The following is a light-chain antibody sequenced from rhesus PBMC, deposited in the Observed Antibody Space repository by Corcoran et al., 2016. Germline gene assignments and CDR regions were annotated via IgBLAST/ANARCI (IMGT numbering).Light chain of an antibody. CDR1: QGINNE. V-gene: IGKV1-94*01. J-gene: IGKJ1*01. CDR3: LQDYTTPWT. CDR2: AAS. Sequence: DIQMTQSPSSLSASVGDRVTVTCRASQGINNELSWYQQKPGKAPILLIYAASTLQTGVSSRFSGSGSGTDYTLTISSLQPEDGATYYCLQDYTTPWTFGQGTKVE.